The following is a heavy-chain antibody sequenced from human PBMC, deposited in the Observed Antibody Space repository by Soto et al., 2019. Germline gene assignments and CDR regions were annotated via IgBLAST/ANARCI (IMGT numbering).Heavy chain of an antibody. CDR1: GGSISSYY. V-gene: IGHV4-59*01. CDR2: IYYSGST. CDR3: ARARASNFFDP. Sequence: SETLSLTCTVSGGSISSYYWSWIRQPPGKGLEWIGYIYYSGSTNYNPSLKSRVTISVDTSKNQFSLKLSSVTAADTAVYYCARARASNFFDPWGQGTLVTVSS. J-gene: IGHJ5*02. D-gene: IGHD7-27*01.